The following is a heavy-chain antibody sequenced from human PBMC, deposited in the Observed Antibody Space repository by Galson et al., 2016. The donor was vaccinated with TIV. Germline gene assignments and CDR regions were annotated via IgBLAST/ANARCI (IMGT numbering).Heavy chain of an antibody. CDR3: ARVGSTGWAHSFDY. V-gene: IGHV3-30*04. Sequence: SLRLSCAASGFTFRSYTMHWIRQAPGKGLEWVAVTAYDESQKYYADSVKGRFTISRDNSNNTLYLQMNSLTAEDTAVYYCARVGSTGWAHSFDYWGQGTLVTVSS. D-gene: IGHD2-2*01. CDR1: GFTFRSYT. J-gene: IGHJ4*02. CDR2: TAYDESQK.